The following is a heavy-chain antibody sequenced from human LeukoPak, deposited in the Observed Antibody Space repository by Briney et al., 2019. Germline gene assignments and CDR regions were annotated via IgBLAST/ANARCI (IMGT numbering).Heavy chain of an antibody. CDR2: IRYDGSNK. D-gene: IGHD3-3*01. J-gene: IGHJ6*03. V-gene: IGHV3-30*02. CDR3: AKAPYYDFWSGYQPDYYYYYMDV. Sequence: GGSLRLSCAASGFTFSSYGMHWVRQAPGKGLEWVAFIRYDGSNKYYADSVKGRFTISRDNSKNTLYLQMNSLRAEDTAVYYCAKAPYYDFWSGYQPDYYYYYMDVWGKGTTVTVSS. CDR1: GFTFSSYG.